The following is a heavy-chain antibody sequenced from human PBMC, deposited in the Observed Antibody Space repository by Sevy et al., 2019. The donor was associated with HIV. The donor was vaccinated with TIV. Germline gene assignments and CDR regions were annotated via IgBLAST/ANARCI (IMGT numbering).Heavy chain of an antibody. D-gene: IGHD3-16*01. V-gene: IGHV3-73*01. CDR1: GFTFSGSA. Sequence: GGSLRLSCAASGFTFSGSAMHWVRQASGKGLEWVGRIRSKTNGYATAYAASVNGRFTISRDDSKNTAYLQMDSLKTEDMAVYYCCRGGSQGYYYGMDVWGQGTTVTVSS. CDR2: IRSKTNGYAT. J-gene: IGHJ6*02. CDR3: CRGGSQGYYYGMDV.